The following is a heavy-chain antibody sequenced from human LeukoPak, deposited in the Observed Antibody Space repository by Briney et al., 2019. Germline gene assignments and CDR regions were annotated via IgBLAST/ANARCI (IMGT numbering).Heavy chain of an antibody. CDR3: ARGGSTYYYDSSGYI. D-gene: IGHD3-22*01. J-gene: IGHJ4*02. Sequence: TGGSLRLSCAASGFTFSSYEMNWVRQAPGEGLEWVSYISSSGSTIYYADSVKGRFTISRDTAKNSLYLQMTSLRAEDTAVYYCARGGSTYYYDSSGYIWGQGTLVTVSS. CDR1: GFTFSSYE. V-gene: IGHV3-48*03. CDR2: ISSSGSTI.